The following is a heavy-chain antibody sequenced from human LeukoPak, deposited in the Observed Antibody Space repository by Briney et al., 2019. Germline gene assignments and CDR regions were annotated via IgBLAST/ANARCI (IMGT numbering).Heavy chain of an antibody. J-gene: IGHJ4*02. D-gene: IGHD2-2*01. V-gene: IGHV4-34*01. CDR2: INHSGST. CDR1: GGSFSGYY. Sequence: SQSLSLTCAVYGGSFSGYYWSWIRQPPGKGLEWIGEINHSGSTNYNPSLKSRVTISVDTSKNQFSLKLSSVTAADTAVYYCARGLDCSSTSCLDRYFDYWGQGTLVTVSS. CDR3: ARGLDCSSTSCLDRYFDY.